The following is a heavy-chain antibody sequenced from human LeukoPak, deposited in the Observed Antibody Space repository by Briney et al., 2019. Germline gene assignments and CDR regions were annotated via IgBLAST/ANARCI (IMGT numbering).Heavy chain of an antibody. V-gene: IGHV3-48*01. CDR2: ISSSSSTI. CDR3: ARALSSGWDNWFDP. CDR1: GFTFSSYS. J-gene: IGHJ5*02. Sequence: GGSLRRSCAASGFTFSSYSMNWVRQAPGKGLEWVSYISSSSSTIYYADSVKGLFTISRDNAKNSLYLQMDTLRAEDTSVYYCARALSSGWDNWFDPWGQGTLVTVSS. D-gene: IGHD1-26*01.